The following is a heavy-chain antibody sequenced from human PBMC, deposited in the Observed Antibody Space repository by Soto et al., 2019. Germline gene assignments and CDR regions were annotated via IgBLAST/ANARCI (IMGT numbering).Heavy chain of an antibody. J-gene: IGHJ6*02. CDR2: ISAYNGNT. V-gene: IGHV1-18*01. CDR3: ARGLREWFGRHLIYGMDV. D-gene: IGHD3-10*01. CDR1: GYTFTSYG. Sequence: QVQLVQSGAEVKKPGASVKVSCKASGYTFTSYGISWVRQAPGQGLEWMGWISAYNGNTNYAQKLQGRVTMTTDTATSTAYMEQRGLRSDDTAVYYCARGLREWFGRHLIYGMDVWGQGTTVTVSS.